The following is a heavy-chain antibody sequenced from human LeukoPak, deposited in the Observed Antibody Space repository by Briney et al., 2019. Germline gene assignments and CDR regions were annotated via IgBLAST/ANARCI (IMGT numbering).Heavy chain of an antibody. CDR3: AWHVLAVRSFDP. V-gene: IGHV3-7*01. D-gene: IGHD6-6*01. CDR2: IKEDGSEK. CDR1: GFTFSSFW. Sequence: GGSLRLSCAASGFTFSSFWMSWVRQAPGKGLEWVANIKEDGSEKYYVASVKGRFTVSRDNAKNSLYLQMNSLRAEDTALYYCAWHVLAVRSFDPWGQGTLVTVSS. J-gene: IGHJ5*02.